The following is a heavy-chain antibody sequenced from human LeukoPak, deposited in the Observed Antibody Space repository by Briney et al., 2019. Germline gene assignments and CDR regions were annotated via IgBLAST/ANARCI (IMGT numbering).Heavy chain of an antibody. J-gene: IGHJ4*02. CDR2: ISGSAHKI. V-gene: IGHV3-23*01. Sequence: GGSLRLSCVVSGFTFSDYAMSWVRQAPEKGLDWVSVISGSAHKIRYADSVKGRFTISRDNSENTVYLQMNNLRAEDTAIYYCARSLPYGTTWYGRSDFWGQGTLVTVSS. CDR3: ARSLPYGTTWYGRSDF. CDR1: GFTFSDYA. D-gene: IGHD6-13*01.